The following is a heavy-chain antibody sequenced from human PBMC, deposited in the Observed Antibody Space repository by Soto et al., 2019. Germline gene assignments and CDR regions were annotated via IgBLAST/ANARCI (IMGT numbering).Heavy chain of an antibody. V-gene: IGHV3-30-3*01. J-gene: IGHJ5*02. CDR1: GFIFNNYA. CDR2: ISHDGSHK. D-gene: IGHD3-22*01. Sequence: QVQLVESGGGVVQPGGSLRLSCAASGFIFNNYALHWVRQAPGKGLEWVAVISHDGSHKYYAGSVKGRFTISRDYLQMNPLTAEDTAVYHFARGVNRLYNWIDIWGQGTLVTVSS. CDR3: ARGVNRLYNWIDI.